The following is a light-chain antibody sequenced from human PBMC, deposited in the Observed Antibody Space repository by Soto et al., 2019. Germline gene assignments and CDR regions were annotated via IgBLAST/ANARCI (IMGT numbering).Light chain of an antibody. J-gene: IGKJ5*01. CDR2: ASS. Sequence: DIQLTQSPSFLSASVGDRVTITCRASQGISSYLAWYQQTPGKAPKLLIYASSTLQSGVPSRFSGSGYGTEFTLTISSLQPEDFATYYCQQLNTFPDTFGQGTRLDI. CDR1: QGISSY. V-gene: IGKV1-9*01. CDR3: QQLNTFPDT.